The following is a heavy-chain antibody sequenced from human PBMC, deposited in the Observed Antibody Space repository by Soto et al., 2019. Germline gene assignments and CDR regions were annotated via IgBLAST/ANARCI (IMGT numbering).Heavy chain of an antibody. CDR3: ATVHSTSRSFDY. Sequence: EVHLLESGGGLVQPGGSLRLSCAASGFTFSMSAMSWVRQAPGKGLEWVSTTGLNGRTTYYADSVKGRFTVSRDNSKNTLALQMNSLRAEDTAVYYCATVHSTSRSFDYWGQGTLVTVSS. CDR1: GFTFSMSA. D-gene: IGHD6-6*01. J-gene: IGHJ4*02. CDR2: TGLNGRTT. V-gene: IGHV3-23*01.